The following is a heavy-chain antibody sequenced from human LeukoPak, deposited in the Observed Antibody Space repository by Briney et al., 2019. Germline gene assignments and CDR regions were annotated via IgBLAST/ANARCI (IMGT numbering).Heavy chain of an antibody. CDR1: GFTFNSHV. CDR2: ISSNGDKT. Sequence: GGSLRLSCPTSGFTFNSHVMYWVRQAPGKGLEYLSAISSNGDKTYYADSVKGRFTISRDNSKNTLYLQMSSLRVEDSAVYYCVKGDRMTRTVRGAFDIWGQGTMVTVSS. CDR3: VKGDRMTRTVRGAFDI. J-gene: IGHJ3*02. D-gene: IGHD1/OR15-1a*01. V-gene: IGHV3-64D*06.